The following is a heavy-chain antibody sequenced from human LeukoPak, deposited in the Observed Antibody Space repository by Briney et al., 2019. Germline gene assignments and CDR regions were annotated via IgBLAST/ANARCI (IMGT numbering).Heavy chain of an antibody. Sequence: PGGSLRLSCAASGFTFSNYWMTWVRQAPGKGLEWVANIKQDGSERDYVDSVKGRFTISRDDAKNSLYLQMNSLRAEDTAVYYCAKDRVFLEPNAFDIWGQRTMVTVSS. CDR2: IKQDGSER. V-gene: IGHV3-7*03. D-gene: IGHD1-1*01. CDR1: GFTFSNYW. J-gene: IGHJ3*02. CDR3: AKDRVFLEPNAFDI.